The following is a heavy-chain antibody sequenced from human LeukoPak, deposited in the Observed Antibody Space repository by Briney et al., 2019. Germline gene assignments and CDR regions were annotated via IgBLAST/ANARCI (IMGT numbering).Heavy chain of an antibody. V-gene: IGHV3-73*01. CDR3: TRPNYGDYADDY. CDR2: IRSKAKNYET. D-gene: IGHD4-17*01. J-gene: IGHJ4*02. CDR1: GFTFSGSA. Sequence: GGSLRLSCAASGFTFSGSAMHWVRRASGKGLEWVGRIRSKAKNYETTYAPSVKGRFAISRDDSKNTAFLQMNGLKTEDTAMYYCTRPNYGDYADDYWGQGILVTVSS.